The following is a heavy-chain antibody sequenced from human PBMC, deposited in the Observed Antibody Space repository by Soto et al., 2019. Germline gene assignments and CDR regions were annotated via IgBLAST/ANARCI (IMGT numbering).Heavy chain of an antibody. CDR2: ISSSSSYI. CDR3: TRHLRSDPRDGVLRYFGL. J-gene: IGHJ4*02. CDR1: GFTFSSYS. Sequence: GGSLRLSCAASGFTFSSYSMNWVRQAPGKGLEWVSSISSSSSYIYYADSVKGRFTISRDNAKNSLYLQMNSLRAEDTAVYYCTRHLRSDPRDGVLRYFGLWGQGTLVTV. V-gene: IGHV3-21*04. D-gene: IGHD3-9*01.